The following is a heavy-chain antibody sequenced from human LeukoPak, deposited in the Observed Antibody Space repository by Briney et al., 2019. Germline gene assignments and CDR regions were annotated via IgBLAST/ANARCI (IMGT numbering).Heavy chain of an antibody. CDR3: ARDLGIAAAGTFDY. Sequence: SVKVSCKASGGTFSSYAISWVRQAPGQGLEWMGGIIPIFGTANYAQKFQGRVTITADESTSTAYMELSSLRSEDAAVYYCARDLGIAAAGTFDYWGQGTLVTVSS. V-gene: IGHV1-69*13. D-gene: IGHD6-13*01. CDR2: IIPIFGTA. J-gene: IGHJ4*02. CDR1: GGTFSSYA.